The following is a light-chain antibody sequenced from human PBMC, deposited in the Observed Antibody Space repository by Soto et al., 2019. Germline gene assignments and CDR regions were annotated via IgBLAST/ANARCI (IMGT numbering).Light chain of an antibody. CDR3: HSRA. CDR2: AAS. J-gene: IGKJ5*01. V-gene: IGKV1-27*01. CDR1: QGISNY. Sequence: DIQMTQSPSSLSASEGDRVTITCRPSQGISNYLAWYQQNQGKVPKLLIYAASTLQSGVPSRFSGSGSETEFTLTIRRLQPDDFATYFCHSRAFGQGTRLEIK.